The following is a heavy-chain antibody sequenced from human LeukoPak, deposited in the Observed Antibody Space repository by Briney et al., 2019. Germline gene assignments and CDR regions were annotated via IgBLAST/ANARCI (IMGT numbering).Heavy chain of an antibody. Sequence: GAPVKVSCKASGGTFSSYAISWVRQAPGQGLEWMGGIIPIFGTANYAQKFQGRVTITADESTSTAYMELSSLRSEDTAVYYCARAPRGFTQWLPYYYYYMDVWGKGTTVTVSS. CDR1: GGTFSSYA. V-gene: IGHV1-69*13. CDR2: IIPIFGTA. J-gene: IGHJ6*03. D-gene: IGHD5-24*01. CDR3: ARAPRGFTQWLPYYYYYMDV.